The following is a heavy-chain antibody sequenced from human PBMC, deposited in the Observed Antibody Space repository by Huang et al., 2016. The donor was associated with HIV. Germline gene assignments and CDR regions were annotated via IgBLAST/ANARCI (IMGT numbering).Heavy chain of an antibody. CDR3: ARERMMSWLDDHDAFDI. D-gene: IGHD1-1*01. J-gene: IGHJ3*02. CDR2: INHSGST. Sequence: QVQLQQWGAGLLKPSETLSLTCPVYGASFSGYYGSWIRQSPGKGLGWIGEINHSGSTNSNPSLKSRLTISVDTSKNQFSLKLSSVTAADTAVYYCARERMMSWLDDHDAFDIWGQGTMVTVSS. CDR1: GASFSGYY. V-gene: IGHV4-34*01.